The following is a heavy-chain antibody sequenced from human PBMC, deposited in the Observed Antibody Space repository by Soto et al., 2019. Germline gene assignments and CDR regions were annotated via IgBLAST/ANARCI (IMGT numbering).Heavy chain of an antibody. V-gene: IGHV1-3*01. CDR3: ARGLWFGEFHFDY. D-gene: IGHD3-10*01. Sequence: QVQLVQSGAEMTKPGASVRVSCTTSGYSFTYYALHWVRQAPGQRPEWMGWINGRTGDTKYSRKFQGRVTFTRDTSASAAYLDLSSLISEDTAVYYCARGLWFGEFHFDYWGQGSPVTVSS. CDR1: GYSFTYYA. J-gene: IGHJ4*02. CDR2: INGRTGDT.